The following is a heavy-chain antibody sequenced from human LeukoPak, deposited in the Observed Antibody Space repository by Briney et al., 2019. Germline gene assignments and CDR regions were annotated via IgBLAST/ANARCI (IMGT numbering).Heavy chain of an antibody. D-gene: IGHD3-10*01. CDR3: ARDKSYFGSGNYHYFDS. V-gene: IGHV3-30*03. J-gene: IGHJ4*02. CDR1: GFAFSQFP. Sequence: GGSLRLSCVASGFAFSQFPVHWVRQAPGKRLEWVAFISHDGGNKKYGDSVKGRFTISRDNSKNTVYLQMNSLRPEDAALYYCARDKSYFGSGNYHYFDSWGQGALVIVSS. CDR2: ISHDGGNK.